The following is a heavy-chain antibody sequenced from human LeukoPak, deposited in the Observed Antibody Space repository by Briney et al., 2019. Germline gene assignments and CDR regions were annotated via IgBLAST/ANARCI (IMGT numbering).Heavy chain of an antibody. CDR2: IYYSGST. J-gene: IGHJ3*02. D-gene: IGHD6-13*01. CDR1: GGSISSSSYY. V-gene: IGHV4-39*07. CDR3: ARDLRSWYGDAFDI. Sequence: TSETPSLTCTVSGGSISSSSYYWGWIRQPPGKGLEWIGSIYYSGSTYYNPSLKSRVTMSVDTSKNQFSLKLSSVTAADTAVYYCARDLRSWYGDAFDIWGQGTMVTVSS.